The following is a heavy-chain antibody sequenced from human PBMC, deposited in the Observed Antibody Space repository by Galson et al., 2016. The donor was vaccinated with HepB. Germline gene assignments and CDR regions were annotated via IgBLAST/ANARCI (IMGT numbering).Heavy chain of an antibody. J-gene: IGHJ3*02. CDR2: ISYDGSNA. Sequence: SLRLSCATAGFTFISSGMHWVRQAPGKGLEWATFISYDGSNAYYADSVKGRFTVTRDNSKNTLYLQMNSLRTEDTAVYCCAKLPGAAAATSDPFDIWGQGTMVTVS. CDR1: GFTFISSG. CDR3: AKLPGAAAATSDPFDI. V-gene: IGHV3-30*18. D-gene: IGHD6-13*01.